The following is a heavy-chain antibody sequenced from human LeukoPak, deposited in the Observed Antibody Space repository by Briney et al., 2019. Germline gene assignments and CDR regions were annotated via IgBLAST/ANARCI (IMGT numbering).Heavy chain of an antibody. J-gene: IGHJ4*02. CDR1: GGSFSGYY. CDR2: INHSGST. D-gene: IGHD5-24*01. Sequence: PSETLSLTRAVYGGSFSGYYWSWIRQPPGKGLEWIGEINHSGSTNYNPSLKSRVTISVDTSKNQFSLKLSSVTAADTAVYYCARERRDGYKNFDYWGQGTLVTVSS. CDR3: ARERRDGYKNFDY. V-gene: IGHV4-34*01.